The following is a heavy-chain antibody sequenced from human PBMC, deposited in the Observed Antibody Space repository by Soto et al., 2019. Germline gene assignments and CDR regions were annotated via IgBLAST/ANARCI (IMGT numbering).Heavy chain of an antibody. J-gene: IGHJ6*02. D-gene: IGHD6-13*01. CDR3: ARDKLAAAGDYYYYGMDV. CDR2: IYSGGST. V-gene: IGHV3-53*01. Sequence: PGGSLRLSCAASGFTVSSNYMSWVRQAPGKGLEWVSVIYSGGSTYYADSVKGRFTISRDNSKNTLYLQMNSLRAEDTAVYYCARDKLAAAGDYYYYGMDVWGQGTTVTVS. CDR1: GFTVSSNY.